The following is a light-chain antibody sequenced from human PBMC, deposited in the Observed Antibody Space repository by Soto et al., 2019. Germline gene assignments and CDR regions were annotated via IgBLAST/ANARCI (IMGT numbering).Light chain of an antibody. CDR3: SSYSSSTVRYV. Sequence: QSALTQPASVSGSPGQSITMSCTGTSSDVVSYDFVSWYQQHPGKAPKLLIYEVSNRPSGVSARFSGSKSDNTASLTISGLQAADEADYFCSSYSSSTVRYVFGSGTKLTVL. CDR2: EVS. CDR1: SSDVVSYDF. V-gene: IGLV2-14*01. J-gene: IGLJ1*01.